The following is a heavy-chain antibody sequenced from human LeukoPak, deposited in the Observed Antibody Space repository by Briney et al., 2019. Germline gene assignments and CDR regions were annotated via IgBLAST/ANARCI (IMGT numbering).Heavy chain of an antibody. V-gene: IGHV3-74*01. CDR3: VRALSGYDDY. CDR1: GFTFSSHW. J-gene: IGHJ4*02. D-gene: IGHD5-12*01. CDR2: INSDGITT. Sequence: GGSLRLSCAASGFTFSSHWMHWVRQAPGKGLMLISRINSDGITTSYADSVRGRFTISRDNAKNTLYLQMNSLRVDDTAVYYCVRALSGYDDYWGQGTLVTVSS.